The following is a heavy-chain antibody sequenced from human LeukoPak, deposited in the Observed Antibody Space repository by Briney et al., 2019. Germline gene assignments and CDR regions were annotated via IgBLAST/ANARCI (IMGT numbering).Heavy chain of an antibody. D-gene: IGHD4-23*01. CDR1: GYTFTSYG. CDR3: ARDRESYGGPNYGMDV. CDR2: ISAYNGNT. Sequence: ASVKVSCKASGYTFTSYGISWVRQAPGQGPEWMGWISAYNGNTNYAQKLQGRVTMTTDTSTSTAYMELRSLRSDDTAVYYCARDRESYGGPNYGMDVWGKGTTVTVSS. J-gene: IGHJ6*04. V-gene: IGHV1-18*04.